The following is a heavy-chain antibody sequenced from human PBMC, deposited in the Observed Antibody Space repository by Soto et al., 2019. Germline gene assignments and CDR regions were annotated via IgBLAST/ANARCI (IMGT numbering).Heavy chain of an antibody. J-gene: IGHJ3*02. CDR1: GFTFSSYA. CDR2: ISNNGGST. V-gene: IGHV3-64*01. CDR3: ARENESGDVDDAFDI. D-gene: IGHD7-27*01. Sequence: GGSLRLSCAASGFTFSSYAMHWVRQAPGKGLEYVSAISNNGGSTYYANSVKGRFTISRDNSKNTLYLQMGSLRAEDMAVYYCARENESGDVDDAFDIWGQGTMVTVSS.